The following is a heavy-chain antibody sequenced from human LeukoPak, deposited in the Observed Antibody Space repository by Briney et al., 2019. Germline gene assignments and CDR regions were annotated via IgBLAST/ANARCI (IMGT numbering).Heavy chain of an antibody. CDR1: GFTLSSYA. Sequence: GGSLRLSCAASGFTLSSYAMSWVRQGPGKGLEWVSAISVSGNTYHADSVKGRFTISRDSSKNTLYLQMNSLRAEDTAVYYCAKEGVDIVVVVAAKNYYYYMDVWGKGTTVTISS. CDR3: AKEGVDIVVVVAAKNYYYYMDV. V-gene: IGHV3-23*01. D-gene: IGHD2-15*01. CDR2: ISVSGNT. J-gene: IGHJ6*03.